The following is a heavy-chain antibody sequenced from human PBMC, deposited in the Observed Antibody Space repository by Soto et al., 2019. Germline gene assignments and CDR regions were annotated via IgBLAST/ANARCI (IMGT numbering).Heavy chain of an antibody. CDR3: ARDVATGYSYAYDVLSWFDP. CDR1: GGSISSGDYY. CDR2: IYYSGST. J-gene: IGHJ5*02. Sequence: SETLSLTCTVSGGSISSGDYYWSWIRQPPGKGLEWIGYIYYSGSTYYNPSLKSRVTISVDTSKNQFSLKLSSVTAADTAVYYCARDVATGYSYAYDVLSWFDPWGQGTLVTVSS. D-gene: IGHD5-18*01. V-gene: IGHV4-30-4*01.